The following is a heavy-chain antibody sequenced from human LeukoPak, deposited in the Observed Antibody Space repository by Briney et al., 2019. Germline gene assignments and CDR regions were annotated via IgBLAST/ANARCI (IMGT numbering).Heavy chain of an antibody. CDR2: IYTSGST. Sequence: SQTLSLTCTVSGGSISSGDYYWSWIRQPPGKGLEWIGRIYTSGSTNYNPSLKSRVTMSVDTSKNQFSLKLSSVTAADTAVYYCAREVRGSIDYWGQGTLVTVSS. V-gene: IGHV4-61*02. J-gene: IGHJ4*02. D-gene: IGHD2-15*01. CDR3: AREVRGSIDY. CDR1: GGSISSGDYY.